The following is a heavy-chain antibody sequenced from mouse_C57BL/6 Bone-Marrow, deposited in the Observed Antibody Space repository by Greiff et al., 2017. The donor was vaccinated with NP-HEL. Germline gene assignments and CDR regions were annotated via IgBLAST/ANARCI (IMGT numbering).Heavy chain of an antibody. D-gene: IGHD2-5*01. J-gene: IGHJ2*01. Sequence: QVQLKESGAELVRPGTSVKVSCKASGYAFTNYLIEWVKQRPGQGLEWIGVINPGSGGTNYNEKFKGKATLTADKSSSTAYMQLSSLTSEDSAVYFCARSRGLYSNYVYWGQGTTLTVSS. CDR1: GYAFTNYL. CDR2: INPGSGGT. V-gene: IGHV1-54*01. CDR3: ARSRGLYSNYVY.